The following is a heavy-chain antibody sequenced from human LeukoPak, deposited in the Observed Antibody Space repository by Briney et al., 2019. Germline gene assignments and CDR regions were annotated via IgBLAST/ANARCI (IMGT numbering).Heavy chain of an antibody. V-gene: IGHV1-69*13. Sequence: ASVKVSCKASGGTFSSYAISWVRQAPGQGLEWMGGIIPIFGTANYAQKFQGRVTITADESTSTAYMELSSLRSEDTAVYYCARSSGGIAAAGIYWGQGTLVTVSS. J-gene: IGHJ4*02. CDR2: IIPIFGTA. CDR1: GGTFSSYA. D-gene: IGHD6-13*01. CDR3: ARSSGGIAAAGIY.